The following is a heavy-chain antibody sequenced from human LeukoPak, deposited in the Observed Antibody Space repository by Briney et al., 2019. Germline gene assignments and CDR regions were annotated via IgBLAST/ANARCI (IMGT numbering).Heavy chain of an antibody. CDR3: ARQEGASIFGGNDY. CDR1: GYSISSGYY. V-gene: IGHV4-38-2*01. J-gene: IGHJ4*02. CDR2: IYHSGST. Sequence: SETLSLXCAVSGYSISSGYYWGWILQPPGKGLEWIGSIYHSGSTYYNPSLKSRVTISVDTSKNQFSLKLSSVTAADTAVYYCARQEGASIFGGNDYWGQGTLVTVSS. D-gene: IGHD3-3*01.